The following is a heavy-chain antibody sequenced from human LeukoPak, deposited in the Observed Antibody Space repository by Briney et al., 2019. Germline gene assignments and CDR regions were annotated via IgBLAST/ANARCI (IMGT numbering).Heavy chain of an antibody. CDR2: ISETGGGT. CDR3: ARIPNGWYAFDY. V-gene: IGHV3-53*01. CDR1: GFTVSSNY. Sequence: GGSLRLSCAASGFTVSSNYMSWVRQAPGKGLEWVSAISETGGGTYYADSVKGRFTISRDNAKNSLYLQMNSLRAEDTAVYYCARIPNGWYAFDYWGQGTLVTVSS. J-gene: IGHJ4*02. D-gene: IGHD6-19*01.